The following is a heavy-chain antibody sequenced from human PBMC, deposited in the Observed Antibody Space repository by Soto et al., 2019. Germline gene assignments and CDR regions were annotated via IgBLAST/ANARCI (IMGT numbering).Heavy chain of an antibody. Sequence: SETLSLTCTVSGGSVSSSTYYWGWIRQPPGKGLEWVGSIYYSGSTYHNPSLKSRVTISVDTSKNQFSLKLSSVTAADTAVYYCARHSQDYGDYFDDFDYWGQGTLVTVSS. CDR1: GGSVSSSTYY. J-gene: IGHJ4*02. CDR3: ARHSQDYGDYFDDFDY. V-gene: IGHV4-39*01. CDR2: IYYSGST. D-gene: IGHD4-17*01.